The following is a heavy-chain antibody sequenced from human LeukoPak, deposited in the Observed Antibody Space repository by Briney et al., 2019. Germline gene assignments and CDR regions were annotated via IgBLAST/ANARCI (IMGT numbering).Heavy chain of an antibody. CDR3: AKVVGATWWDDAFDI. D-gene: IGHD1-26*01. V-gene: IGHV3-74*01. Sequence: GGSLRLSCAASGFTLSTYWMHWVRQAPGKGLVWVSRINSEGSSTTYADSVKGRFTISRDNSKNTLYLQMNSLRAEDTAVYYCAKVVGATWWDDAFDIWGQGTMVTVSS. CDR1: GFTLSTYW. J-gene: IGHJ3*02. CDR2: INSEGSST.